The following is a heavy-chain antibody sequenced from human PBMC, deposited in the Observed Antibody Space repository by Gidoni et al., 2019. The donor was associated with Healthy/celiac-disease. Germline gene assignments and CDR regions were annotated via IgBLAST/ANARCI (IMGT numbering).Heavy chain of an antibody. D-gene: IGHD2-15*01. CDR1: GFTFSSYS. CDR2: ISSSSSYI. V-gene: IGHV3-21*01. CDR3: ARDGTSVYCSGGSCSKAPDY. Sequence: EVQLVESGGGLVKPGGSLRLSCAASGFTFSSYSMNWVRQAPGKGLEWVSSISSSSSYIYYADSVKGRFTISRDNAKNSLYLQMNSLRAEDTAVYYCARDGTSVYCSGGSCSKAPDYWGQGTLVTVSS. J-gene: IGHJ4*02.